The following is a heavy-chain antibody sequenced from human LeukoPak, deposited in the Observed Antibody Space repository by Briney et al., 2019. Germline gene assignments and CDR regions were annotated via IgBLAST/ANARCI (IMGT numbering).Heavy chain of an antibody. Sequence: PSETLSLTCTVSGGSFSSYYWSWTRQPPGKGLEWIGYIYTTGTTSYNPSLKSRVTISLDTSKNQFSLQLSSVTAADTAVYYCARERYDFWSFDYWGQGTLVTFSS. CDR3: ARERYDFWSFDY. CDR2: IYTTGTT. J-gene: IGHJ4*02. V-gene: IGHV4-4*09. CDR1: GGSFSSYY. D-gene: IGHD3-3*01.